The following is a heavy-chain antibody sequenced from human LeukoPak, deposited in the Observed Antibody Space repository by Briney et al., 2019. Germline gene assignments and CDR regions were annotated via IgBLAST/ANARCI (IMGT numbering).Heavy chain of an antibody. CDR2: ISYDGSNK. J-gene: IGHJ4*02. D-gene: IGHD3-22*01. CDR1: GFIFSNYA. V-gene: IGHV3-30*04. CDR3: AKSNQISMIVVVITAFDY. Sequence: GRSLRLSCAASGFIFSNYAMHWVRQAPGKGLEWVAVISYDGSNKYYADSVKGRFTISRDNSKNTLYMQMNSLRAEDTAVYYCAKSNQISMIVVVITAFDYWGQGTLVTVSS.